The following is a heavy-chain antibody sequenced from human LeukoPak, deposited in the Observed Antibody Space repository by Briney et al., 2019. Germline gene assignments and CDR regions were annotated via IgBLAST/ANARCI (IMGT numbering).Heavy chain of an antibody. J-gene: IGHJ4*02. CDR2: ISSSGSTK. Sequence: GGSLRLSCAASGFTFSDYYMSWIRQAPGKGLEWVSYISSSGSTKYYADSLMGRFTLSIDNAKKSLYLQMNSLRAEDTTVYYCAREALTETTFGPYDYWGQGTLVTVSS. D-gene: IGHD4-17*01. V-gene: IGHV3-11*04. CDR3: AREALTETTFGPYDY. CDR1: GFTFSDYY.